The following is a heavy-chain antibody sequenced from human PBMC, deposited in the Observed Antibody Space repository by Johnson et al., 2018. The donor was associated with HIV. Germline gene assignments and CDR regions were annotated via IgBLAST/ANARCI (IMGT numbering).Heavy chain of an antibody. CDR1: GFTLGDYA. CDR2: IRSKAYGGTT. D-gene: IGHD2-21*01. Sequence: VQLVEYGGGVVQPGGSLRLSCTASGFTLGDYAMSWVRQAPGKGLEWVGFIRSKAYGGTTEYAAYVKCRFTISRDDSKSIAYLQMNSLKTEDTAVYYWTLVGLEGSDAFDIWGQGTMVTVSS. J-gene: IGHJ3*02. CDR3: TLVGLEGSDAFDI. V-gene: IGHV3-49*04.